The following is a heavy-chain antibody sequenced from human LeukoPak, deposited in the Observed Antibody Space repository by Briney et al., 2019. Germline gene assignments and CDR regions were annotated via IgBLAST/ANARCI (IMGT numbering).Heavy chain of an antibody. J-gene: IGHJ5*02. Sequence: ASVKVSCRASGYTFTSYGISWVRQAPGQGLEWMGWISAYNGNTNYAQKLQGRVTMTTDTSTSTAYVELRSLRSDDTAVYYCARADGSGSSSWFDPWGQGTLVTVSS. D-gene: IGHD3-10*01. CDR3: ARADGSGSSSWFDP. CDR2: ISAYNGNT. V-gene: IGHV1-18*01. CDR1: GYTFTSYG.